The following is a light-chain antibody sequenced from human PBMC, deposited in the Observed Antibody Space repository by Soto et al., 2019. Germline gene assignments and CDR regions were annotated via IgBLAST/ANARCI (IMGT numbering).Light chain of an antibody. CDR1: QSGLYSSNNKNY. CDR3: QQYNNFRWT. V-gene: IGKV4-1*01. CDR2: DAS. Sequence: DIVMTQSPDSLAVSLGERTTINCKSSQSGLYSSNNKNYLAWYQQKPGKAPKLLIYDASTLESGVPLRFSGSGSGTEFTLTISSLQPDDVATYYCQQYNNFRWTVGQGNKVDIK. J-gene: IGKJ1*01.